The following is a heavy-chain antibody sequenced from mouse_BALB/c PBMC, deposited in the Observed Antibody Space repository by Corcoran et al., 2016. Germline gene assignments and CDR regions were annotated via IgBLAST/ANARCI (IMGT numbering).Heavy chain of an antibody. D-gene: IGHD1-1*01. CDR3: ARHITTVPFDY. Sequence: EVQLQQSGPELVKPGASVKMSCKASGYTFTSYVMHWVKQKPGQGLEWIGYINPYNDGTKYNEKFKGKATLTSDKSSSTAYMERSSLTSEYSAVYYCARHITTVPFDYWGQGTTLTVSS. V-gene: IGHV1S136*01. CDR1: GYTFTSYV. J-gene: IGHJ2*01. CDR2: INPYNDGT.